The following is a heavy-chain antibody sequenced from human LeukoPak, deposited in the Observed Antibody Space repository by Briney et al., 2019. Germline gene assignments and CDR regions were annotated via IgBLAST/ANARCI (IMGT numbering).Heavy chain of an antibody. CDR1: GFTFSSYE. J-gene: IGHJ6*04. CDR2: ISSSGSTI. D-gene: IGHD3-9*01. Sequence: GGSLRLSCAASGFTFSSYEMNWVRQAPGKGLEWVSYISSSGSTIYYADSVKGRSTISRDNAKNSLYLQMNSLRAEDTAVYYCARDAALYDITGYYYGMDVWGKGTTVTVSS. V-gene: IGHV3-48*03. CDR3: ARDAALYDITGYYYGMDV.